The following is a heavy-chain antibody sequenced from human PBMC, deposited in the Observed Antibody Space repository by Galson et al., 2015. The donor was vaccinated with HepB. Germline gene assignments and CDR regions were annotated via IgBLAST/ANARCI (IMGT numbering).Heavy chain of an antibody. CDR3: AVGGYDSSGYYSP. D-gene: IGHD3-22*01. V-gene: IGHV3-48*01. Sequence: SLRLSCAASGFTFSSYSMNWVRQAPGKGLEWVSYISSSSSTIYYADSVKGRFTISRDNAKNSLYLQMNSPRAEDTAVYYCAVGGYDSSGYYSPWGQGTLVTVSS. CDR2: ISSSSSTI. J-gene: IGHJ5*02. CDR1: GFTFSSYS.